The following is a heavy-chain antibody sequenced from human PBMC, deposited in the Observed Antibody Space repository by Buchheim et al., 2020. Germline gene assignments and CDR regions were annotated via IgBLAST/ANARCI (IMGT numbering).Heavy chain of an antibody. V-gene: IGHV3-23*01. CDR1: GFTFSNYA. Sequence: EVQLLESGEGLVQPGGSLRLSCAASGFTFSNYAMSWVRQAPGKGLEWVSTISSGGGSTYYADSVKGRFTISRDRFKNTPYLEMNSLRADDTAVYYCAKEREYSGTYFDYWGQGTL. D-gene: IGHD1-26*01. J-gene: IGHJ4*02. CDR3: AKEREYSGTYFDY. CDR2: ISSGGGST.